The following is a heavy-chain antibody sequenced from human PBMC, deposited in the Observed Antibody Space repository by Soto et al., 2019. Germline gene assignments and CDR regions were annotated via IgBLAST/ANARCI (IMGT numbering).Heavy chain of an antibody. V-gene: IGHV3-23*01. CDR2: ISGSGGST. CDR1: GFTFSSYA. CDR3: VGHSVRTNEYSGYAPTDAFDI. D-gene: IGHD5-12*01. J-gene: IGHJ3*02. Sequence: GGSLRLSCAASGFTFSSYAMSWVRQAPGKGLEWVSAISGSGGSTYYADSVKGRFTISRDNSKNTLYLQMNSLRAEDTAVYYCVGHSVRTNEYSGYAPTDAFDIWGQGTMVTVSS.